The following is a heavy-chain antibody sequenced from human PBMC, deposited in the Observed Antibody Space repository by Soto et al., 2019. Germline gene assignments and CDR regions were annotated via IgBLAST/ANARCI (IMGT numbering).Heavy chain of an antibody. D-gene: IGHD5-18*01. V-gene: IGHV4-31*03. CDR2: IYYSGST. CDR1: GGSISSGGYY. Sequence: LSLTCTVSGGSISSGGYYWSWIRQHPGKGLEWIGYIYYSGSTYYNPSLKSRVTISVDTSKNQFSLKLSSVTAADTAVYYCARVRRQEWIQLWFTYFDYWGQGTLVTVS. CDR3: ARVRRQEWIQLWFTYFDY. J-gene: IGHJ4*02.